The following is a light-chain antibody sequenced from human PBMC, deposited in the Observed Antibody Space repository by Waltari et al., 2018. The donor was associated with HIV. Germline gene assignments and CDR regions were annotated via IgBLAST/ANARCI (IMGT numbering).Light chain of an antibody. CDR3: QSYDSSLNVI. CDR1: TSNIGAGSG. J-gene: IGLJ2*01. CDR2: DIN. Sequence: QSVLTQPPSVSGAPGQRVTITCTGSTSNIGAGSGVHWYQHLPGAAPKLPISDINTRPSGVPDRFSGSKSGTSASLAITGLQVEDEGDYFCQSYDSSLNVIFGGGTKLTVL. V-gene: IGLV1-40*01.